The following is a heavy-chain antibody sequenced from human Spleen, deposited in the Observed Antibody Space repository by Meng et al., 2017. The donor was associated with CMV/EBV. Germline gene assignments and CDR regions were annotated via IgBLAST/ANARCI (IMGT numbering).Heavy chain of an antibody. J-gene: IGHJ4*02. CDR2: IIPIFGTA. V-gene: IGHV1-69*05. CDR3: ARGGGRATVYYFDY. Sequence: ASGGPFSSYAISWVRQAPGQGLECMGGIIPIFGTANYAQKFQGRVTITTDESTSTAYMELSSLRSEDTAVYYCARGGGRATVYYFDYWGQGTLVTVSS. D-gene: IGHD2-15*01. CDR1: GGPFSSYA.